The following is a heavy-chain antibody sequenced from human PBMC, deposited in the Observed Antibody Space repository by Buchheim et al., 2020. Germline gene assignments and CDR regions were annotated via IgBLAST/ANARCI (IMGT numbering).Heavy chain of an antibody. V-gene: IGHV3-33*01. CDR3: ARDWYYYASGSYAAIFYYYGMDV. CDR1: GFIFSSYG. D-gene: IGHD3-10*01. CDR2: IWYDGSKK. Sequence: QVQLVESGGGVVQPGRSLRLSCAASGFIFSSYGMHWVRQAPGTGLEWVAFIWYDGSKKYYADSVKGRFTISRDNSKNTLYLQMNSLRAEDTAVYYCARDWYYYASGSYAAIFYYYGMDVWGQGTT. J-gene: IGHJ6*02.